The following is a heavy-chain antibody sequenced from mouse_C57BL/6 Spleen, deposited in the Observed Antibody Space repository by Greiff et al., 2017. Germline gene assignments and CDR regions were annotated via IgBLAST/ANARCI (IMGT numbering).Heavy chain of an antibody. CDR3: ARSVHYGSSASFDY. V-gene: IGHV1-80*01. D-gene: IGHD1-1*01. J-gene: IGHJ2*01. Sequence: QVQLQQSGAELVKPGASVKISCKASGYAFSSYWMNWVQQRPGKGLEWIGQIYPGDGDTNYNGKFKGKATLTADKSSSTAYMQLSSLTSEDSAVYFCARSVHYGSSASFDYWGQGTTLTVSS. CDR2: IYPGDGDT. CDR1: GYAFSSYW.